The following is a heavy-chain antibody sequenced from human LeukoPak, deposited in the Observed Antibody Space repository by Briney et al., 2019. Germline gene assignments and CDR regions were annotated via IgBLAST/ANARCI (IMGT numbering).Heavy chain of an antibody. V-gene: IGHV1-69*01. CDR1: GGTFSSYA. CDR3: ARSVVVPAAMPYYYYYGMDV. Sequence: GSSVKVSCKASGGTFSSYAISWVRQAPGQGLEWMGGIIPIFGTANYAQKFQGRVTITADESTSTAYMELSSLRSEDTAVYYCARSVVVPAAMPYYYYYGMDVWGQGTTVTVSS. D-gene: IGHD2-2*01. J-gene: IGHJ6*02. CDR2: IIPIFGTA.